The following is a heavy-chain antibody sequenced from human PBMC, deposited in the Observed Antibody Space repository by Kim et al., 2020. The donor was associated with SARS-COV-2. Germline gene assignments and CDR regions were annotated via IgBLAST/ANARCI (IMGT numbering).Heavy chain of an antibody. J-gene: IGHJ3*02. Sequence: VKGRFPSSRDNSKNTLYLQMNSLRAEDTAVYYCARDRRRYFDWFDAFDIWGQGTMVTVSS. V-gene: IGHV3-30*01. CDR3: ARDRRRYFDWFDAFDI. D-gene: IGHD3-9*01.